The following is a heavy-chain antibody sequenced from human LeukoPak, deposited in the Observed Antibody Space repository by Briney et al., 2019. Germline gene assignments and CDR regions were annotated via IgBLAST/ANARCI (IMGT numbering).Heavy chain of an antibody. CDR1: GFSFDDYA. CDR2: ISWNSDSI. J-gene: IGHJ4*02. CDR3: AKDRYSSGRSVTFDY. D-gene: IGHD6-19*01. V-gene: IGHV3-9*01. Sequence: PGRSLRLSCAASGFSFDDYAMHWVRQAPGKGLEWVSGISWNSDSIGYADSVKGRFTISRDNAKNSLYLQMNSLRAEDTALYYCAKDRYSSGRSVTFDYWGQGTLVTVSS.